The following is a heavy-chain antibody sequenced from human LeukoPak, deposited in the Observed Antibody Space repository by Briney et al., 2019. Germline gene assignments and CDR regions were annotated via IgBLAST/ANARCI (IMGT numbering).Heavy chain of an antibody. CDR1: GFTFSSYA. Sequence: PGGSLRLSCAASGFTFSSYAMHWVRQAPGKGLEWVAVISYDGSNKYYADSVKGRFTISRDNSKNTLYLQMNSLRAEDTAVYYCARDFGQQLAYLERPGGAFDIWGQGTMVTVSS. J-gene: IGHJ3*02. V-gene: IGHV3-30-3*01. CDR3: ARDFGQQLAYLERPGGAFDI. CDR2: ISYDGSNK. D-gene: IGHD6-13*01.